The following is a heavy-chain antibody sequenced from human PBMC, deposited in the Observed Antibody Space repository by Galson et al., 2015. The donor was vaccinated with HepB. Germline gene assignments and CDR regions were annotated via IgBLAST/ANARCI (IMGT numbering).Heavy chain of an antibody. Sequence: QVQLQESGPGLVKPSETLSLTCTVSGGSISSYYWSWIRQPPGKGLEWIGYIYYSGSTNYNPSLKSRVTISVDTSKNQFSLKLSSVTAADTAVYYCAREGENGSGRGSWFDPWGQGTLVTVSS. V-gene: IGHV4-59*01. J-gene: IGHJ5*02. CDR1: GGSISSYY. CDR2: IYYSGST. CDR3: AREGENGSGRGSWFDP. D-gene: IGHD3-10*01.